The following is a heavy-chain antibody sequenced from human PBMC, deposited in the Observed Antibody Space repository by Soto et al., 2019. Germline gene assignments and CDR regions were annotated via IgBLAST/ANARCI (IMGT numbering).Heavy chain of an antibody. J-gene: IGHJ4*02. D-gene: IGHD6-13*01. CDR2: IYHSGST. CDR3: ARVSSRSCFAY. V-gene: IGHV4-30-2*01. CDR1: GGSISSGGYS. Sequence: SETLSLPCAVSGGSISSGGYSWSWIRQPPGKGLEWIGYIYHSGSTYYNPSLKSRVTISVDRSKNQFSLKLSSVTAADTAVYYCARVSSRSCFAYWGQGTLVTVSS.